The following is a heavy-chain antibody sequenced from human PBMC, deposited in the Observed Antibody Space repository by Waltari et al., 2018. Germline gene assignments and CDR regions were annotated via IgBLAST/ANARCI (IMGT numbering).Heavy chain of an antibody. Sequence: QVQLQQWGAGLLKPSETLSLTCAVYGGSFSGYYWRWIRQPPGKGLEWIGEINHSGSTNYNPSLKSRVTISVDTSKNQFSLKLSSVTAADTAVYYCARRARLRLVMAKVWFDPWGQGTLVTVSS. CDR1: GGSFSGYY. V-gene: IGHV4-34*01. CDR2: INHSGST. CDR3: ARRARLRLVMAKVWFDP. D-gene: IGHD3-9*01. J-gene: IGHJ5*02.